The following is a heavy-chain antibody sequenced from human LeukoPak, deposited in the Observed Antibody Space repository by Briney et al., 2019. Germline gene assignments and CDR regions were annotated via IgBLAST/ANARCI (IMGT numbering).Heavy chain of an antibody. V-gene: IGHV4-39*07. J-gene: IGHJ4*02. CDR2: TYYGGDT. CDR3: ARWGYSSRGDY. Sequence: SETLSLTCTVSGGSISSSSYYWGWIRQPPGKGLEWIGNTYYGGDTYYNPSLKSRVTISVDTSKNQFSLKLSSVTAADTAVYYCARWGYSSRGDYWGQETLVTVSS. D-gene: IGHD5-18*01. CDR1: GGSISSSSYY.